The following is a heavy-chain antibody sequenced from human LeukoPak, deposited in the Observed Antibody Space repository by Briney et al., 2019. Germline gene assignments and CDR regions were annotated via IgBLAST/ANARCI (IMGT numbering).Heavy chain of an antibody. J-gene: IGHJ5*02. V-gene: IGHV4-30-4*01. CDR1: GGSISSGDYY. CDR2: IYYSGST. D-gene: IGHD3-9*01. Sequence: SETLSLTCTVSGGSISSGDYYWSWIRRPPGKGLEWIGYIYYSGSTYYNPSLKSRVTISVDTSKNQFSLKLSSVTAADTAVYYCATLDCDILTGYYAWGQGTLVTVSS. CDR3: ATLDCDILTGYYA.